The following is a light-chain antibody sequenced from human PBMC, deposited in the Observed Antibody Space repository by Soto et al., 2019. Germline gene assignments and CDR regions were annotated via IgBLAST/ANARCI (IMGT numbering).Light chain of an antibody. CDR1: SSDVGGYNY. CDR2: EVS. V-gene: IGLV2-14*01. Sequence: LTQPASVSGSPGQSITISCTGSSSDVGGYNYVSRYQQHPGKAPKLMIYEVSNRPSGVYDRFYGSKTGNTASLTISGLQAEDEAAYFCVPTRSANSHVFGDGNKLTV. CDR3: VPTRSANSHV. J-gene: IGLJ1*01.